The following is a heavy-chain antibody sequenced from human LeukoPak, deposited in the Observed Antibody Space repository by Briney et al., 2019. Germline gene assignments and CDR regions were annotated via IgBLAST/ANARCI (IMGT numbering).Heavy chain of an antibody. CDR1: GFSFSSYA. Sequence: GGSLRLSCAASGFSFSSYAMSWVRQAPGKGLEWVSYISSSSTTIYYADSVKGRFTISRDNAKNSLYLQMNSLRAEDTAVYYCARGNSGGDYWGQGTLVTVSS. CDR2: ISSSSTTI. J-gene: IGHJ4*02. V-gene: IGHV3-48*01. D-gene: IGHD6-19*01. CDR3: ARGNSGGDY.